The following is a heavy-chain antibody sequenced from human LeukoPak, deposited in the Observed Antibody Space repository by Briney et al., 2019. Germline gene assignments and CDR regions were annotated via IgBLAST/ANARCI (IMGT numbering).Heavy chain of an antibody. CDR3: ARRTPGYSSGWTDYYYYYYMDV. V-gene: IGHV4-59*01. Sequence: SETLSLTCTVSGGSISSYYWSWIRQPPGKGLEWIGYIYYSGSTNYNPSLKSRVTISVDTSKNQFSLKLSSVTAADTAVYYCARRTPGYSSGWTDYYYYYYMDVWGKGTTVTVSS. D-gene: IGHD6-19*01. CDR1: GGSISSYY. J-gene: IGHJ6*03. CDR2: IYYSGST.